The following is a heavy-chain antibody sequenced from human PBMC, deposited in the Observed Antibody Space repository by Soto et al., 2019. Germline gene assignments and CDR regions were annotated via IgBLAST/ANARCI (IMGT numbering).Heavy chain of an antibody. CDR3: AKSPGGLDGYNSDYYGMDV. D-gene: IGHD5-12*01. V-gene: IGHV3-23*01. CDR1: GLTFSTYA. Sequence: EVHLLESGGDLVQPGGSLRLSCTASGLTFSTYAMSWVRQAPGKGLEWVSAIGGSGTGGRTYYADSVKGRFTISRDNYKTTVYLQMNSLRADDTAVYFGAKSPGGLDGYNSDYYGMDVWGQGTTVTVSS. J-gene: IGHJ6*02. CDR2: IGGSGTGGRT.